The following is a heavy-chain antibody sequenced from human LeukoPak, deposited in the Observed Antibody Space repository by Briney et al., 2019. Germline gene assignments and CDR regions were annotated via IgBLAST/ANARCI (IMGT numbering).Heavy chain of an antibody. D-gene: IGHD3-22*01. Sequence: GGSLRLSCAASGFTFSDYNMNWVRQAPGKGLEWVSYITLSSTTIYYADSVKGRFTISRDNAKNSLYLQMNSLRAEDTAVYYCARDFGGAYYYDSSGYPWGQGTLVTVSS. CDR2: ITLSSTTI. V-gene: IGHV3-48*04. CDR3: ARDFGGAYYYDSSGYP. CDR1: GFTFSDYN. J-gene: IGHJ5*02.